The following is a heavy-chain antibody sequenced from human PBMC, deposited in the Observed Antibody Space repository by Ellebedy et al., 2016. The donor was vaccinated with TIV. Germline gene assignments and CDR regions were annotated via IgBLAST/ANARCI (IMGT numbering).Heavy chain of an antibody. CDR1: GDSMSTYY. CDR2: VYYTGKV. Sequence: SETLSLXCTVSGDSMSTYYWNWIRQSPGKGLEWIGSVYYTGKVDYNPSLRGRVTISVDPSKNQFSLKLTSVTAADTAMYYCERDNWFNPWGQGTLVTVSS. V-gene: IGHV4-59*13. CDR3: ERDNWFNP. J-gene: IGHJ5*02.